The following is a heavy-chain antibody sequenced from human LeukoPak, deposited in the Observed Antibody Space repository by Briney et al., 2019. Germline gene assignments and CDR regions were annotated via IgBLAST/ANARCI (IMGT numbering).Heavy chain of an antibody. Sequence: TGGSLRLSCAASGVTFSSYWMSWVRQAPGKGLEWVANIKQDGSEKYYVDSVKGRFTISRDNAKNSLYLQMNSLRAEETAVYYCASHMTTVTTSYYYYYYMDVWGKGTTVTVSS. V-gene: IGHV3-7*01. J-gene: IGHJ6*03. D-gene: IGHD4-11*01. CDR2: IKQDGSEK. CDR3: ASHMTTVTTSYYYYYYMDV. CDR1: GVTFSSYW.